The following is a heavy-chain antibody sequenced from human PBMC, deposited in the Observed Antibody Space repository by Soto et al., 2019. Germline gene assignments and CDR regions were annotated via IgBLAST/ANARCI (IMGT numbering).Heavy chain of an antibody. Sequence: PSETLSLTCAVYGGSFSGYCWTWVRQARGKGLEWIGEINISGSTNYNPSLKSRVTISVDKSKNQFSLKLSSVTAADTAVYYCARESRPNRYSSGGGFDYWGQGTLVTVSS. D-gene: IGHD6-19*01. J-gene: IGHJ4*02. CDR2: INISGST. CDR3: ARESRPNRYSSGGGFDY. CDR1: GGSFSGYC. V-gene: IGHV4-34*01.